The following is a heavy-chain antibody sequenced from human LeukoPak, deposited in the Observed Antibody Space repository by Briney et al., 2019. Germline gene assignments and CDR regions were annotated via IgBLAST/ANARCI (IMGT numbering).Heavy chain of an antibody. CDR2: ISAYNGNT. CDR1: GYTFTSYG. J-gene: IGHJ6*02. V-gene: IGHV1-18*01. Sequence: ASVKVSCTASGYTFTSYGISWVRQAPGQGLEWMGWISAYNGNTNYAQKLQGRVTMTTDTSTSTAYMELSSLRSEDTAVYYCARERTRSLTIFGVVTEAYYYYGMDAWGQGTTVTVSS. CDR3: ARERTRSLTIFGVVTEAYYYYGMDA. D-gene: IGHD3-3*01.